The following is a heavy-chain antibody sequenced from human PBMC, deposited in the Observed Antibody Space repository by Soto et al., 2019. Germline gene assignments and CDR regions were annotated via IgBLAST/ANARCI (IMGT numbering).Heavy chain of an antibody. CDR1: GGSISSYY. CDR2: IYYSGST. V-gene: IGHV4-59*01. CDR3: ARMEILGYCSSTSCHAQEGFDY. D-gene: IGHD2-2*01. Sequence: SETLSLTCTVSGGSISSYYWSWIRQPPGKGLEWIGYIYYSGSTNYNPSLKSRVTISVDTSKNQFSLKLSSVTAADTAVYYCARMEILGYCSSTSCHAQEGFDYWGQGTLVTVAS. J-gene: IGHJ4*02.